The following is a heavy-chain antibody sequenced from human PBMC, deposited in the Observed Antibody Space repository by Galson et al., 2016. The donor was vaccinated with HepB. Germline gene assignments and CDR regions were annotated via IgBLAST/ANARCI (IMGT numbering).Heavy chain of an antibody. CDR1: GGSISSSSYY. D-gene: IGHD3-10*01. CDR2: IYYSGST. V-gene: IGHV4-39*01. J-gene: IGHJ5*02. Sequence: SETLSLTCTVSGGSISSSSYYWGWIRQPPGKGLEWIGSIYYSGSTYYNPSLKSRVTISVDTSKNQFSLKLSSVTAADTAVYYCARQELLWFGAGWFDPWGRGTLVTVSS. CDR3: ARQELLWFGAGWFDP.